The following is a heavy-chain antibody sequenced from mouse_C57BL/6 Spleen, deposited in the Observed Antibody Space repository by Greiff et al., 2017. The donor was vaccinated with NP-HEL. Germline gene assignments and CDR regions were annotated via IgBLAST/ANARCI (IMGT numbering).Heavy chain of an antibody. CDR1: GFTFNTYA. CDR2: IRSKSSNYAT. CDR3: GRGRSGDDYYAMDY. Sequence: EADGGLVQPNGSLKLSCAASGFTFNTYAMHWVRQAPGQGLEWVARIRSKSSNYATYYADSVKDRFTISRDDSQSMLYLQMNNLKTEDTAMYYCGRGRSGDDYYAMDYWGQGTSVTVSS. J-gene: IGHJ4*01. V-gene: IGHV10-3*01. D-gene: IGHD3-2*02.